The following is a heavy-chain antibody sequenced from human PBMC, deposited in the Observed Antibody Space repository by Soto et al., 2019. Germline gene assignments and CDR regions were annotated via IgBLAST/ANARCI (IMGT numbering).Heavy chain of an antibody. D-gene: IGHD7-27*01. Sequence: GGSLRLACVASGLTFTTYWISWVRQAKGKGREWVANIKKEGSEKYYVDSAKGRLTITREDSENSFGLRMGGLRAEATAFYYCTTNRANFDTWGQGTLVTVSS. CDR3: TTNRANFDT. J-gene: IGHJ4*02. CDR2: IKKEGSEK. CDR1: GLTFTTYW. V-gene: IGHV3-7*01.